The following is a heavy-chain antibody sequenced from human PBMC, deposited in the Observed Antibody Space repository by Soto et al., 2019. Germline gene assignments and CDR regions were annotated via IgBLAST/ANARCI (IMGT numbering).Heavy chain of an antibody. CDR3: ARDGSSWPNYYYGMDV. J-gene: IGHJ6*02. V-gene: IGHV4-4*07. CDR2: IYTSGST. Sequence: QVQLQESGPGLVKPSETLSLTCTVSGGSISSYYWSWIRQPAGKGLEWLGRIYTSGSTNYNPSLKSRVTMSVDTSKNQSSLKLSSVTAADTAVYYCARDGSSWPNYYYGMDVWGQGTTVTVSS. CDR1: GGSISSYY. D-gene: IGHD6-13*01.